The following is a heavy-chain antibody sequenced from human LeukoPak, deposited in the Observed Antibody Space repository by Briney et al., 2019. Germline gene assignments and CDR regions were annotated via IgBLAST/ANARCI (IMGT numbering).Heavy chain of an antibody. CDR1: GFSFDTYA. CDR3: AREILGSGSYPDF. Sequence: PGRSLRLSCAASGFSFDTYAMHWVRQAPGQGLEWVALIWHDGSHKLYSNSVRGQFTISRDNSKNTVYLQMNNLGPDDTAVYYCAREILGSGSYPDFWGQGTLVTVSS. D-gene: IGHD3-10*01. CDR2: IWHDGSHK. J-gene: IGHJ4*02. V-gene: IGHV3-33*01.